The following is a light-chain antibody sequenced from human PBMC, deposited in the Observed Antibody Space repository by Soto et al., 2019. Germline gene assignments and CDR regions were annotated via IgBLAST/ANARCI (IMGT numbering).Light chain of an antibody. V-gene: IGKV3-11*01. CDR2: DAS. CDR3: QQRGNWPIT. J-gene: IGKJ5*01. CDR1: QSVSSY. Sequence: EIVLTQSPATLSLSPGERATLSCRASQSVSSYLAWYQQKPGQAPRLLIYDASNRATGIPARFSGSGSGTDFTLTISSLEPEDFAGYYCQQRGNWPITFGQGTRLEMK.